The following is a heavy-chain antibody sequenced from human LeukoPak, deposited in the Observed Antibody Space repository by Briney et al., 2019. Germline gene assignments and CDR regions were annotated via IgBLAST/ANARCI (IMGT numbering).Heavy chain of an antibody. D-gene: IGHD6-19*01. V-gene: IGHV3-21*01. Sequence: GGSLRLSCAASGFTFSSYSMNWVRQAPGKGLEWVSSISSSSSYIYYADSVKGRFTISRDNAKNSLYLQMNSLRAEDTAVYYCARDRIGWYAGSSWFDPWGQGTLVTVSS. CDR1: GFTFSSYS. J-gene: IGHJ5*02. CDR3: ARDRIGWYAGSSWFDP. CDR2: ISSSSSYI.